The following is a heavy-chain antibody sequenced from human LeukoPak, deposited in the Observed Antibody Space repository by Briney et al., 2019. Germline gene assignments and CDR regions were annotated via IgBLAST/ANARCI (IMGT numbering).Heavy chain of an antibody. CDR3: ARQSLRFMEWLSTGRGYQHYYIMDV. CDR1: GFTFSNHW. J-gene: IGHJ6*02. Sequence: GGSLRLSCVVSGFTFSNHWMSWVRQAPGKGLEWVANIKTDGSEKYYVDSVKGRFIISRDNAKNSLYLQMNTLTAEDTAVYYCARQSLRFMEWLSTGRGYQHYYIMDVWGQGTTVTVSS. CDR2: IKTDGSEK. D-gene: IGHD3-3*01. V-gene: IGHV3-7*03.